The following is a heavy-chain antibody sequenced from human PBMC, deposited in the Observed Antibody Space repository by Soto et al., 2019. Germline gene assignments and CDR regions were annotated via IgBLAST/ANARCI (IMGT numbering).Heavy chain of an antibody. J-gene: IGHJ5*02. V-gene: IGHV3-13*04. CDR2: IGTAGDT. Sequence: EVQLVESGGGLVQPGGSLRLSCAASGFTFSTYDIHWVRQATGKGLEWVSGIGTAGDTNYAGSAKGRFTMSSENAKHSVYLQMNSLRAGDRAVYYCARGSLGFDPWGQRTLVAVSS. CDR1: GFTFSTYD. CDR3: ARGSLGFDP.